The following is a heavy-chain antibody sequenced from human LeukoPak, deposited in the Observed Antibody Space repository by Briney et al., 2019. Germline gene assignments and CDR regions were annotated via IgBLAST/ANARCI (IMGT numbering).Heavy chain of an antibody. J-gene: IGHJ3*02. CDR2: IDHSGST. Sequence: KPSETLSLTCTVSGYSISSGYYWGWIRQPPGKGLEWTGSIDHSGSTYYNPSLKSRITISVDTSKNQFSLKLSSVTAADTAVYYCARAWVITRDAFDIWGQGTMVTVSS. CDR3: ARAWVITRDAFDI. CDR1: GYSISSGYY. V-gene: IGHV4-38-2*02. D-gene: IGHD3-22*01.